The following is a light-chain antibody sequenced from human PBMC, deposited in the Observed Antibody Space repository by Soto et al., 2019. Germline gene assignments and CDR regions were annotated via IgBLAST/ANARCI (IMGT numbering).Light chain of an antibody. Sequence: QCVLTQPASVSGSPGQSITISCTGTSSDVGSYNLVSWYQQHPGKAPKLMICEGSKRPSGVSNRFSGSRSGNTASLTISVLQAEDEADYYCCSYAGRSTYVFGTGTKVTVL. CDR3: CSYAGRSTYV. J-gene: IGLJ1*01. V-gene: IGLV2-23*01. CDR1: SSDVGSYNL. CDR2: EGS.